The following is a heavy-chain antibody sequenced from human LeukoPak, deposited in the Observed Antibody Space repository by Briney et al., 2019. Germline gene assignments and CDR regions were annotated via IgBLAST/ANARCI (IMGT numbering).Heavy chain of an antibody. CDR3: AKVRYCSGVNCYPDDN. CDR1: GFTFSNYG. V-gene: IGHV3-30*02. J-gene: IGHJ4*02. CDR2: TRYDGSNK. D-gene: IGHD2-15*01. Sequence: GGSLRLSCAASGFTFSNYGMHWVRQAPGKGLEWVAFTRYDGSNKYYADSVKGRFTISRDNSKNTLYLQMNSLRAEDTAVYYCAKVRYCSGVNCYPDDNWGQGTLVTVSS.